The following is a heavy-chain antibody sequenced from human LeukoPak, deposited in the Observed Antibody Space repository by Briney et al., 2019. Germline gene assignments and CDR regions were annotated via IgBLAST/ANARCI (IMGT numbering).Heavy chain of an antibody. Sequence: GGSLRLSCAASGFTVSSTYMSWVRQAPGKGLEWISVIYKDGKIYYIDSVKGRFTISRDTSKNTLYLQMNSLRVEDTAVYYCASRHCSGGDCYFAGADPFDHWGQGTLVTVSS. V-gene: IGHV3-53*01. D-gene: IGHD2-21*01. CDR1: GFTVSSTY. J-gene: IGHJ4*02. CDR2: IYKDGKI. CDR3: ASRHCSGGDCYFAGADPFDH.